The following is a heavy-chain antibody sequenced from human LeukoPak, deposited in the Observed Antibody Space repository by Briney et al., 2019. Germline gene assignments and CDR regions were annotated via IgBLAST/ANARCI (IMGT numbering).Heavy chain of an antibody. CDR2: IYYNGST. V-gene: IGHV4-59*01. CDR1: GGSISSYY. D-gene: IGHD3-10*01. J-gene: IGHJ5*02. Sequence: PSETLSLTCTVSGGSISSYYWSWIRQPPGKGLEWIAYIYYNGSTNYNPSLKSRVTISVDTSKNQFSLKLNSVTAADTAVYYCARDKHGSGSAHTFDPWGQGTLVTVSS. CDR3: ARDKHGSGSAHTFDP.